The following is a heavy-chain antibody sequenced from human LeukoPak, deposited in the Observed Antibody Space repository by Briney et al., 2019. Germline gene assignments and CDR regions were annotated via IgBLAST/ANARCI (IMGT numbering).Heavy chain of an antibody. CDR2: ISGSGGST. Sequence: GGSLRLSCAASGFTFSSYAMGWVRQAPGKGLEWVSAISGSGGSTYYADSVKGRFTISRDNSKNTLYLQMNSLRAEDTAVYYCARGYNEQQLVHGMYYFDYWGQGTLVTVSS. CDR3: ARGYNEQQLVHGMYYFDY. V-gene: IGHV3-23*01. D-gene: IGHD6-13*01. CDR1: GFTFSSYA. J-gene: IGHJ4*02.